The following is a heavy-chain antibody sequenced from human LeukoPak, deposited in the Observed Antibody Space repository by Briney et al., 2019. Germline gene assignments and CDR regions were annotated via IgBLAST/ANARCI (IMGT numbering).Heavy chain of an antibody. CDR1: GFTFISYW. CDR2: INHSGST. CDR3: ARGSLSSGYYIDY. D-gene: IGHD3-22*01. J-gene: IGHJ4*02. V-gene: IGHV4-34*01. Sequence: MSGGSLRLSCAASGFTFISYWMSWIRQPPGKGLEWIGEINHSGSTNYNPSLKSRVTISVDTSKNQFSLKLSSVTAADTAVYYCARGSLSSGYYIDYWGQGTLVTVSS.